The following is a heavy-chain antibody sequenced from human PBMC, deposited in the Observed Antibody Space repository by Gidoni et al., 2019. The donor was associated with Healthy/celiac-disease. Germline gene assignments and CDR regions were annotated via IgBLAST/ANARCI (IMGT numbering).Heavy chain of an antibody. CDR2: IKQYGSET. Sequence: EVQLVESGGGVVQPGGSLRLSCEAPGFTFSSYWMSWVRQAPGKGLEWVANIKQYGSETYYVDSVKGRFTISRDNAKNSLYLQMNSLRAEDTAVYYCARERSVSSDGRYFDYWGQGTLVTVSS. CDR3: ARERSVSSDGRYFDY. V-gene: IGHV3-7*01. J-gene: IGHJ4*02. D-gene: IGHD6-19*01. CDR1: GFTFSSYW.